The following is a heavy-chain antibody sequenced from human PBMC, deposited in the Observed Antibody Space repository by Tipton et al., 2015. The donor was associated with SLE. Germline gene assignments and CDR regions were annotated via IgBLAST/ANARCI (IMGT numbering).Heavy chain of an antibody. CDR2: IHHSGST. V-gene: IGHV4-4*02. CDR1: GGSIRSSNW. CDR3: ARDEYRYDATGYHLLGHFDF. Sequence: TLSLTCAVSGGSIRSSNWWSWVRQPPGKGLEWIGEIHHSGSTNPNPSLKSRVTISVDKSKNQFSLKLNSVTVADTAVYYCARDEYRYDATGYHLLGHFDFWGQGTLVTVSS. J-gene: IGHJ4*02. D-gene: IGHD3-22*01.